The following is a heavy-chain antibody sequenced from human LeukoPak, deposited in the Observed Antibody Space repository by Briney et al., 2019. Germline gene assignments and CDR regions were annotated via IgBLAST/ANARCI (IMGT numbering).Heavy chain of an antibody. CDR2: ISGSGDST. D-gene: IGHD5-18*01. CDR3: ARGSSGYSYGALWY. V-gene: IGHV3-23*01. CDR1: GFTFSSYA. J-gene: IGHJ4*02. Sequence: GGSLRLSCAASGFTFSSYAMNWVRQAPGKGLEWVSGISGSGDSTYYSDSVKGRFTISRDNAKNSLYLQMNSLRAEDTAVYYCARGSSGYSYGALWYWGQGTLVTVSS.